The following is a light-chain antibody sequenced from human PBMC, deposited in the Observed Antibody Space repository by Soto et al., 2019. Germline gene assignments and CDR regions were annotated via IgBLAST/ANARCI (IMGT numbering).Light chain of an antibody. J-gene: IGKJ2*01. Sequence: EIVLTQSPGTLSLSPGEGASLSCRASQSIGSNSLAWYQHKPGQSPRLLIYDASIRATGIPERFSGSGSGTDFTLTIRRLEAEDFAVYYCQQYGSSLYTFGQGTKVDIK. CDR2: DAS. CDR1: QSIGSNS. V-gene: IGKV3-20*01. CDR3: QQYGSSLYT.